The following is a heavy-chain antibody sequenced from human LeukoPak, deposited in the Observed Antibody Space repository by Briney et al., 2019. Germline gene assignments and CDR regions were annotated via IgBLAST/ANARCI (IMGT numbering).Heavy chain of an antibody. D-gene: IGHD6-13*01. CDR2: IRYDGSNK. J-gene: IGHJ4*02. V-gene: IGHV3-30*02. CDR3: AKGGVMAAAGTDY. Sequence: GGSLRLSCAASGFTFSSYGMHWVRQAPGKGLEWVAFIRYDGSNKYYADSVKGRFTISRDNTKNTLYLQMNSLRAEDTAVYYCAKGGVMAAAGTDYWGQGTLVTVSS. CDR1: GFTFSSYG.